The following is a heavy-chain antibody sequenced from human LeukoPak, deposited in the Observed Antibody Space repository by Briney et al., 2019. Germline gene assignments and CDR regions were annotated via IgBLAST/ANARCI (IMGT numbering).Heavy chain of an antibody. V-gene: IGHV3-7*04. D-gene: IGHD3-22*01. Sequence: PGGSLRLSCAASGFTFSTYWMSWVRQAPGKGLEWVANIKQDGSEKYYVDSVKGRFTISRDNAKNSLYLHMNSLRAEDTAVYYCARGPPNYYDSSGYYHNYWGQGTLVTVSS. CDR1: GFTFSTYW. CDR2: IKQDGSEK. J-gene: IGHJ4*02. CDR3: ARGPPNYYDSSGYYHNY.